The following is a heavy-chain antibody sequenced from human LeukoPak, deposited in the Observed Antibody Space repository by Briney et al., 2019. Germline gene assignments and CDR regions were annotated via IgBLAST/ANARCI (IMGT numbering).Heavy chain of an antibody. CDR1: GFTFRIYA. Sequence: GGSLRLSCAASGFTFRIYAMSRVRQAPGKGLEWVSAFSGSGGSTYYADSVKGRFTISRDNSKNTLYLQMNSLRADDTAVYYCAKGDSYCGGDCYPDWGQGTLVTVSS. D-gene: IGHD2-21*02. J-gene: IGHJ4*02. CDR2: FSGSGGST. CDR3: AKGDSYCGGDCYPD. V-gene: IGHV3-23*01.